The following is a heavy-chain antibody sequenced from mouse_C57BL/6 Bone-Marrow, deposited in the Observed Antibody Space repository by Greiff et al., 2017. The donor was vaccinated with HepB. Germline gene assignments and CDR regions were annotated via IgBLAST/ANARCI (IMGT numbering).Heavy chain of an antibody. V-gene: IGHV1-55*01. D-gene: IGHD2-3*01. J-gene: IGHJ3*01. CDR2: IYPGSGST. CDR1: GYTFTSYW. Sequence: QVQLQQPGAELVKPGASVKMSCKASGYTFTSYWITWVKQRPGQGLEWIGDIYPGSGSTNYNEKFKSKATLTVDTSSSTAYMQLSSLTSEDSAVYYCASRDGYYHAWFAYWGQGTLVTVSA. CDR3: ASRDGYYHAWFAY.